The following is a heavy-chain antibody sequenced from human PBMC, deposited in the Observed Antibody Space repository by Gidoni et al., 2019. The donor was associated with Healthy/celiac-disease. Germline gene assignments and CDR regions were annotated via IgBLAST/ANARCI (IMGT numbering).Heavy chain of an antibody. J-gene: IGHJ6*03. D-gene: IGHD3-3*01. CDR1: GFTFGDYA. V-gene: IGHV3-49*04. Sequence: EVQLVESGGGLVQPGRSLRLSCTASGFTFGDYAMSWVRQAPGKGREWVGFIRSKAYGGTTEYAASVKGRFTISRDDSKSIAYLQMNSLKTEDTAVYYCTRAYGVLRFLEWLDYYYYMDVWGKGTTVTVSS. CDR2: IRSKAYGGTT. CDR3: TRAYGVLRFLEWLDYYYYMDV.